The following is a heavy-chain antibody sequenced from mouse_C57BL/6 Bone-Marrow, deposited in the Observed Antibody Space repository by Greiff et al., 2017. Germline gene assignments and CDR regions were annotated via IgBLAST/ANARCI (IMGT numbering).Heavy chain of an antibody. V-gene: IGHV1-22*01. D-gene: IGHD1-1*01. Sequence: VHVKQSGPELVKPGASVKMSCKASGYTFTDYNMHWVKQSHGKSLVWIGYINPNNGGTSYNQKFKGKATLTVNTSSSTAYMELRSLTSEDSAVYYCARRDYGSPFAYWGQGTLVTVSA. CDR2: INPNNGGT. CDR1: GYTFTDYN. J-gene: IGHJ3*01. CDR3: ARRDYGSPFAY.